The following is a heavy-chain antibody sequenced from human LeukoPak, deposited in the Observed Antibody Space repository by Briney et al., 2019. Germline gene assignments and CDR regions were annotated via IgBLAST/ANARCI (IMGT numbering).Heavy chain of an antibody. CDR1: GFSFSVYE. CDR3: ATLTVATSFDY. CDR2: ISSSGTTI. J-gene: IGHJ4*02. V-gene: IGHV3-48*03. D-gene: IGHD5-12*01. Sequence: GESLRLSCAASGFSFSVYEMHWVRQAPGKGLEWISDISSSGTTIYYADSVKGRFTISRDNAKNSLYLQMNSLRAEDTAVYYCATLTVATSFDYWGQGTLVTVSS.